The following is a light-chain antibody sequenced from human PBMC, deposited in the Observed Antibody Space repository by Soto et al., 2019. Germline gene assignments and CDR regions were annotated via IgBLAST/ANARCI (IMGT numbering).Light chain of an antibody. CDR1: NSLLHSNRYNY. J-gene: IGKJ2*01. Sequence: DIVMTQSPLSLPVTPGEPASNSCTSSNSLLHSNRYNYLDWYLQRPGQSPQLLIYWGSNRASGVPDRFSGSGSGTDFTLKISRVEAEDVGVYYCVQALETPYTFGQGTKLEIK. V-gene: IGKV2-28*01. CDR2: WGS. CDR3: VQALETPYT.